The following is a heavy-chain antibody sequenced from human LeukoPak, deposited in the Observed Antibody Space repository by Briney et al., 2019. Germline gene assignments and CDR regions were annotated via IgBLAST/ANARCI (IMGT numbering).Heavy chain of an antibody. CDR2: IKTKTDGGTT. J-gene: IGHJ4*02. Sequence: GGSLRLSCAASGFTVSSNYMNWVRQAPGKGLEWVGRIKTKTDGGTTDYAAPVKGRFTISRDDSENTLYLQMNNLKTEDTAVYFCTRGAYGDYYFDSWGQGTLVTVSS. CDR3: TRGAYGDYYFDS. D-gene: IGHD4-17*01. CDR1: GFTVSSNY. V-gene: IGHV3-15*01.